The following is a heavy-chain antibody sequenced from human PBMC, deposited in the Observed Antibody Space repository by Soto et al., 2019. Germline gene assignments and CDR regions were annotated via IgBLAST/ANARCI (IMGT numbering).Heavy chain of an antibody. Sequence: GESLKISCNGSGYSFTSYWIGWVRQMPGKGLEWMGIIYPGDSDTRYSPSFQGQVTISADKSISTAYLQWSSLKASDTAMYYCARLSRYDFWSGYYGGPDYWGQGTLVTVSS. CDR1: GYSFTSYW. CDR2: IYPGDSDT. V-gene: IGHV5-51*01. J-gene: IGHJ4*02. CDR3: ARLSRYDFWSGYYGGPDY. D-gene: IGHD3-3*01.